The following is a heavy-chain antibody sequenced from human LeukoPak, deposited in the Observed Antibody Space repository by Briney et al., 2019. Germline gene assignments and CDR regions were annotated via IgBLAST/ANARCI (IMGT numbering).Heavy chain of an antibody. Sequence: WASVKVSCKASGGTFSSYAISWVRQAPGQGLEWMGGIIPIFGTANYAQKFQGRVTITADKSTTTAYMELSSLRSDDTALYYCARIGISARGTNFHHWGQGTLVTVSS. J-gene: IGHJ1*01. CDR2: IIPIFGTA. D-gene: IGHD6-13*01. CDR1: GGTFSSYA. V-gene: IGHV1-69*06. CDR3: ARIGISARGTNFHH.